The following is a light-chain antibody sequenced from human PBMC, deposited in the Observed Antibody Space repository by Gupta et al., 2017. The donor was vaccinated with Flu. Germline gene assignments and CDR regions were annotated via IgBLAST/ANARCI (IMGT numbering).Light chain of an antibody. J-gene: IGKJ1*01. CDR1: QSISNY. CDR2: VAS. Sequence: IEMTESPSSLSASVGDRVTITCRTSQSISNYLNWYQQEPGKAPKLLIYVASRLQTGVPSRVSVSGYGTDFTLTISRLQTEDFATYNCQHRDNTPRTFGQGTKVEIK. CDR3: QHRDNTPRT. V-gene: IGKV1-39*01.